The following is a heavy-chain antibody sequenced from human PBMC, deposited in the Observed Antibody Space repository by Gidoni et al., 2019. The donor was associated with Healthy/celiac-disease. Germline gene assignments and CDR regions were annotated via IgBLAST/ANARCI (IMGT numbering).Heavy chain of an antibody. CDR1: GGSIRRGGYS. J-gene: IGHJ3*02. V-gene: IGHV4-31*03. CDR2: IDDSGST. D-gene: IGHD3-22*01. Sequence: QVQLQESGPGLVKPSQTLSLTCTVSGGSIRRGGYSWSWIRQHPGKGLEWIGYIDDSGSTYYNPSLKSRVTISVDRSKKQFSLKLTSVTAADTAVYYCARDLGYYDRSGYYKGAFDIWGQGTTVTVSS. CDR3: ARDLGYYDRSGYYKGAFDI.